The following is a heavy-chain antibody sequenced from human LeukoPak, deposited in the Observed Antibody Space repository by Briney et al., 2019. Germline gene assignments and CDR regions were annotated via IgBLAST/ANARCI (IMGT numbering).Heavy chain of an antibody. J-gene: IGHJ4*02. CDR1: GFTFSSCG. CDR3: AKTEAVAGRFEY. Sequence: GGSLRLSCAASGFTFSSCGMHWVRQAPGKGLEWVAFVRYDGSDKYYADSVKGRFTISRDNSKNTLYLQMNSLRAEDTAVYYCAKTEAVAGRFEYWGQGTLVTVSS. D-gene: IGHD6-19*01. V-gene: IGHV3-30*02. CDR2: VRYDGSDK.